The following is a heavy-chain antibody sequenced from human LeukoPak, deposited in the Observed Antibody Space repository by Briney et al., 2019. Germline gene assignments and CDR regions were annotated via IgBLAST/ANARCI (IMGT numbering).Heavy chain of an antibody. CDR1: GYTFTSYG. J-gene: IGHJ4*02. V-gene: IGHV1-18*01. CDR2: ISAYNGDT. CDR3: AREVNYAIRGVVDY. Sequence: ASVKVSCKASGYTFTSYGISWVRQAPGQGLEWMGWISAYNGDTNYAQKLQGRVTMTTDTSTSTAYMELRSLRSDDTAVYYCAREVNYAIRGVVDYWGQGTLVTVSS. D-gene: IGHD3-10*01.